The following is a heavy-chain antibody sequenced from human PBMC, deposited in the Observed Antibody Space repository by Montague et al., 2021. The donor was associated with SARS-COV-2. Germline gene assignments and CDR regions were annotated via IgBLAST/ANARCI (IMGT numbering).Heavy chain of an antibody. CDR1: GGSTNNFY. D-gene: IGHD3-16*02. J-gene: IGHJ5*02. Sequence: SETLSLTCTVSGGSTNNFYWSRIRQPPGKGLEWIGYIYYSGGTDYNPSLKSRVTISIDTSKNQFSLNLTSVTAADTGVYYCARTSLASASCRFDPWGQGTLVTVSS. V-gene: IGHV4-59*01. CDR2: IYYSGGT. CDR3: ARTSLASASCRFDP.